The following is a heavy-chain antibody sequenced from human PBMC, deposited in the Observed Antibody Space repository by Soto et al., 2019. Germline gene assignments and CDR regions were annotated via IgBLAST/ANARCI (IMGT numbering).Heavy chain of an antibody. Sequence: RGSLRLSCTASGFTFDNSWMTWFRQAPGKGLEWVANIKKGGSETYYVDSVRGRLTLSRDEANNSLYLQMNRLRTEDTAVYFCIRGSGYSYAFDIWGQGTMVTVS. D-gene: IGHD5-18*01. CDR3: IRGSGYSYAFDI. V-gene: IGHV3-7*01. J-gene: IGHJ3*02. CDR1: GFTFDNSW. CDR2: IKKGGSET.